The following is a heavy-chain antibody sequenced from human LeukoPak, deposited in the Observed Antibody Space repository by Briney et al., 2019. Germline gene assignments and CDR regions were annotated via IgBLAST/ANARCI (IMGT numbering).Heavy chain of an antibody. D-gene: IGHD3-9*01. CDR2: INHSGST. Sequence: SETLSLTCAVYGGSFSGYYWSWIRQPPGKGLEWIGEINHSGSTNYNPSLKSRVTISVDTSKNQFSLKLRSVTAADTAVYYCARGGAELRYFDWLLYDYWGQGTLVTVSA. CDR1: GGSFSGYY. V-gene: IGHV4-34*01. J-gene: IGHJ4*02. CDR3: ARGGAELRYFDWLLYDY.